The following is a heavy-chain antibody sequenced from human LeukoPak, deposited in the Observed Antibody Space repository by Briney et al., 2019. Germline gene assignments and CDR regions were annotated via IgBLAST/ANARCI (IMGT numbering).Heavy chain of an antibody. CDR2: IIPIFGKG. Sequence: SVTVSCKGSGGTFNSYAISWVRQAPEQGLEWMGGIIPIFGKGNYAQKFQGRVTINAEKDRRTDYMEVRSLRSEDTAVYYCARPAATIERGDYFDYWGQGTLVTVSS. CDR1: GGTFNSYA. CDR3: ARPAATIERGDYFDY. V-gene: IGHV1-69*06. J-gene: IGHJ4*02. D-gene: IGHD5-12*01.